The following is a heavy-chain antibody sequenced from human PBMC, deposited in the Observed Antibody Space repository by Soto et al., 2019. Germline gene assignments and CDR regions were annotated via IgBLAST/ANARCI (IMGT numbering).Heavy chain of an antibody. D-gene: IGHD3-10*01. CDR1: GYTFTSYG. J-gene: IGHJ6*03. CDR3: ARGSYYGSGTSTPYYYMDV. V-gene: IGHV1-18*01. CDR2: ISAYNGNT. Sequence: ASVKVSCKASGYTFTSYGISWVRQAPGQGLEWMGWISAYNGNTNYAQKLQGRVTMTTDTSTSTAYMELRSLRSDDTAVYYCARGSYYGSGTSTPYYYMDVWGKGTTVTVSS.